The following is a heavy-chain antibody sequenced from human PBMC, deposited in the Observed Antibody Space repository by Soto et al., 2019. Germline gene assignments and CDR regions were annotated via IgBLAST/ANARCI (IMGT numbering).Heavy chain of an antibody. Sequence: GGSLRLSCAASGFTFSSYAMTWVRQAPGKGLEWVATISGSDGGTYYADSAKDRFTISRDNSKNTLYLQMNKLRAEDTAVYYCAQRHRYYHMDVWGQGTTVTVSS. J-gene: IGHJ6*02. CDR3: AQRHRYYHMDV. V-gene: IGHV3-23*01. CDR2: ISGSDGGT. CDR1: GFTFSSYA.